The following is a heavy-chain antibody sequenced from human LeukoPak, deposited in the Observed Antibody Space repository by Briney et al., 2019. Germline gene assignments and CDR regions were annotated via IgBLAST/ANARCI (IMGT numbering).Heavy chain of an antibody. Sequence: GGSLRLSCAASGFTFRNYVIHWVRQAPGKGLEWVAVTSSDLNVKLYADSVKGRFTISRDNSRSTLYLKMNSLRPEDTAIYYCAREGYYGSGSPPSLYFDYWGQGTLVTVSS. CDR2: TSSDLNVK. D-gene: IGHD3-10*01. CDR1: GFTFRNYV. CDR3: AREGYYGSGSPPSLYFDY. V-gene: IGHV3-30-3*01. J-gene: IGHJ4*02.